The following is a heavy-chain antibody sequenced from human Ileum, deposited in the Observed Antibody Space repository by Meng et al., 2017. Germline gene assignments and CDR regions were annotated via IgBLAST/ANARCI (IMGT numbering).Heavy chain of an antibody. Sequence: GPGLVWPAESLSLTCPVSGCTGSSDGLHWGLVRRPTGKGLVWTGDVRTNYNPSLKCRVTISLDTSKNQFSSELSSVTAADTAVYYCARDHWGSLDYWGQGILVTVSS. D-gene: IGHD7-27*01. CDR2: VRT. CDR3: ARDHWGSLDY. V-gene: IGHV4-61*08. J-gene: IGHJ4*02. CDR1: GCTGSSDGLH.